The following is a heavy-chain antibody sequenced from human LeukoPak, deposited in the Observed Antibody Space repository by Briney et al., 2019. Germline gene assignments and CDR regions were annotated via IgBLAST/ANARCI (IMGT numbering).Heavy chain of an antibody. J-gene: IGHJ5*02. CDR1: GYTFTGYY. Sequence: PSVKVSCKASGYTFTGYYMHWVRQAPGQGLEWMGWINPNSGGTNYAQKFQGRVTMTRDTSLSTAYMQLRRLRSDDTAVYYCARGAYGSSWYEAEGIDWFDPWGQGTLVTVSS. V-gene: IGHV1-2*02. CDR2: INPNSGGT. D-gene: IGHD6-13*01. CDR3: ARGAYGSSWYEAEGIDWFDP.